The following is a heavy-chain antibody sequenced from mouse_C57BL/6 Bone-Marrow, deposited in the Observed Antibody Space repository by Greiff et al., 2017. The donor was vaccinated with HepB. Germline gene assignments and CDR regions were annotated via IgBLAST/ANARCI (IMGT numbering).Heavy chain of an antibody. Sequence: VQGVESGPELVKPGASVKISCKASGYAFSSSWMNWVKQRPGKGLEWIGRIYPGDGDTNYNGKFKGKATLTADKSSSTAYMQLSSLTSEDSAVYFCARFRQLKAMDYWGQGTSVTVSS. D-gene: IGHD3-2*02. CDR3: ARFRQLKAMDY. J-gene: IGHJ4*01. CDR1: GYAFSSSW. CDR2: IYPGDGDT. V-gene: IGHV1-82*01.